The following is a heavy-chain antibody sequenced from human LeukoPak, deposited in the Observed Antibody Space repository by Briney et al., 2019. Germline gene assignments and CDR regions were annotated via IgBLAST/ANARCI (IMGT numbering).Heavy chain of an antibody. V-gene: IGHV3-74*01. CDR1: GFTFSSYW. D-gene: IGHD6-13*01. Sequence: GGSLRLSCAASGFTFSSYWMNWVRQVPGKGLVWVSRIDSDGSTTRYVDSVKGRFTISRDNAKNTLYLQMNSLRAEDTAVYYCARLLRGNGFDIWGQGTMVTVSS. J-gene: IGHJ3*02. CDR2: IDSDGSTT. CDR3: ARLLRGNGFDI.